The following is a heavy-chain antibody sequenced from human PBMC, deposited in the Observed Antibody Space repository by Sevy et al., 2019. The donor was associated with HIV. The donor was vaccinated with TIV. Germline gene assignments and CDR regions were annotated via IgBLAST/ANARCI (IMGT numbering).Heavy chain of an antibody. CDR1: GFTFSGYS. D-gene: IGHD3-10*01. J-gene: IGHJ4*02. V-gene: IGHV3-21*01. CDR3: ARGRLPSMVRGRGDFDY. CDR2: ISSSSSYI. Sequence: GESLKISCAASGFTFSGYSMNWVRQAPGKGLEWVSFISSSSSYIYYADSVKGRFTISRDNAKNSLYLQMNSLRAEDTAVYYCARGRLPSMVRGRGDFDYWGQGTLVTVSS.